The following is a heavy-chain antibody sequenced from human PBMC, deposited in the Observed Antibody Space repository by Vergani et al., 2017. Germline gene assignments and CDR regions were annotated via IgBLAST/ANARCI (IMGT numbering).Heavy chain of an antibody. CDR3: VRARCSGPCFMSNWFDS. CDR1: GFSFSGYW. J-gene: IGHJ5*01. V-gene: IGHV3-74*01. D-gene: IGHD5-12*01. CDR2: IKSDGSIT. Sequence: EVQLVESGGGLIHPGGSLRLSCEGSGFSFSGYWMHWVRQSPEKGLVWVSRIKSDGSITNYADSVKGRFTISRDNAKNTLYLEMNSLRGDDTAIYYCVRARCSGPCFMSNWFDSWGQVTLVTVSS.